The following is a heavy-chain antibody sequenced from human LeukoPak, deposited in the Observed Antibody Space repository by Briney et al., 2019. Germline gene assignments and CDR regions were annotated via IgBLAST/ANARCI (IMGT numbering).Heavy chain of an antibody. Sequence: PSETLSLTCTVSGGSISGYYWSWIRQPPGEGLEWIGYIHYTGSTNYNPSLKSRVTISVDTSKKQFSLRLTSVTAADTAVYYCARGTYWYFDLWGRGTLVTVS. J-gene: IGHJ2*01. CDR3: ARGTYWYFDL. CDR1: GGSISGYY. CDR2: IHYTGST. V-gene: IGHV4-59*01.